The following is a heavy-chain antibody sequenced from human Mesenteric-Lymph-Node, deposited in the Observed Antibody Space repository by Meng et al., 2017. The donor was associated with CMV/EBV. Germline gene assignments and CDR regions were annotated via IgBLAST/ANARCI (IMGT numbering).Heavy chain of an antibody. J-gene: IGHJ6*02. D-gene: IGHD2-2*01. CDR2: IYYSGST. CDR3: ARDRKPVVEVPGPMRGYFYGMDV. Sequence: SETLSLTCTVSGGSISSYYWSWIRQPPGKGLELIGYIYYSGSTNYNPSLKSRVTISVDTSKNQFSLKLSSVTAADTAVYYCARDRKPVVEVPGPMRGYFYGMDVWGQGTTVTVSS. CDR1: GGSISSYY. V-gene: IGHV4-59*01.